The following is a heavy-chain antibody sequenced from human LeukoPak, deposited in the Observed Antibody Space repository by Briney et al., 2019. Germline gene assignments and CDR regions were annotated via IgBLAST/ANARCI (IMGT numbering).Heavy chain of an antibody. Sequence: GASVKVSCKAPGYTFTSYGISWVRQAPGQGLEWMGWISAYNGNTNYAQKLQGRVTMTTDTSTSTAYMELRSLRSDDTAVYYCARDRGSWYPNYYYYGMDVWGQGTTVTVSS. CDR3: ARDRGSWYPNYYYYGMDV. CDR2: ISAYNGNT. J-gene: IGHJ6*02. CDR1: GYTFTSYG. D-gene: IGHD6-13*01. V-gene: IGHV1-18*01.